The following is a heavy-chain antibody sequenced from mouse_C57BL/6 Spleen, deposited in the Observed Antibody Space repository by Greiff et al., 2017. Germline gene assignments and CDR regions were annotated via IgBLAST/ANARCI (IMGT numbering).Heavy chain of an antibody. CDR3: GTGDVDY. D-gene: IGHD3-3*01. V-gene: IGHV1-55*01. CDR1: GYTFTSYW. Sequence: VQLQQPGAELVKPGASVKMSCKASGYTFTSYWITWVKQRPGQGLEWIGDIYPGSGSTNYNEKFKSKATLTADTSSSTAYMQLSSLTSEDSAVYDCGTGDVDYWGQGTTLTVSS. CDR2: IYPGSGST. J-gene: IGHJ2*01.